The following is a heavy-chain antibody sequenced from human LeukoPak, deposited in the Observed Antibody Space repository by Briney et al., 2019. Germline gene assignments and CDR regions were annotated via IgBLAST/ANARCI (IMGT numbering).Heavy chain of an antibody. CDR1: GGSISSYY. J-gene: IGHJ5*02. Sequence: SETLSLTCTVSGGSISSYYWSWIRQPAGKGLEWIGRIYTSGSTNYNPSLKSQVTISVDTSKNQFSLKLSSVTAADTAVYYCARGGGTMVRGVYNWFDPWGQGTLVTVSS. CDR3: ARGGGTMVRGVYNWFDP. D-gene: IGHD3-10*01. V-gene: IGHV4-4*07. CDR2: IYTSGST.